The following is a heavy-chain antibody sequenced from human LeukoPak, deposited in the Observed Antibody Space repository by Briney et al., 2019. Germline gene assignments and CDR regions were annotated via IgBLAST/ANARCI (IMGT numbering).Heavy chain of an antibody. D-gene: IGHD2-15*01. V-gene: IGHV4-4*02. CDR1: GGSISSSNW. Sequence: PSGTLSLTCAVSGGSISSSNWWSWVRQPPGKGLERIGEIYHSGSTNYNPSLKSRVTISVDKSKNQFSLKLSSVTAADTAVYYCARAPRGYCSGGSCYSFDYWGQGTLVTVSS. CDR3: ARAPRGYCSGGSCYSFDY. J-gene: IGHJ4*02. CDR2: IYHSGST.